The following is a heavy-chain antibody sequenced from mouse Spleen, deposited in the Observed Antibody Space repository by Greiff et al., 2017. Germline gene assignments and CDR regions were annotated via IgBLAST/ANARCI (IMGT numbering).Heavy chain of an antibody. D-gene: IGHD1-1*01. CDR1: GFTFSDYG. CDR3: ARGATVWYFEV. CDR2: ISSGSSTI. Sequence: EVKLVESGGGLVKPGGSLKLSCAASGFTFSDYGMHWVRQAPEKGLEWVAYISSGSSTIYYADTVKGRFTISRDNAKHTLFLQMTSLRSEDTAMYYCARGATVWYFEVWGAGTPVTVSS. J-gene: IGHJ1*01. V-gene: IGHV5-17*01.